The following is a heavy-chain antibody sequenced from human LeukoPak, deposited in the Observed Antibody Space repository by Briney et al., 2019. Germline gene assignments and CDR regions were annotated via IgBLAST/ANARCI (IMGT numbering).Heavy chain of an antibody. Sequence: PSQTLSLTCTVSGGSISSGNYYWSWIRQPAGKGLEWIGRIWTDGGTSYKPSLKSRVTISVDTSKNQFSLRLSSVTAADTAVYYCAVYDYVWGSYRFWGQGTLVTVSS. J-gene: IGHJ4*02. CDR3: AVYDYVWGSYRF. D-gene: IGHD3-16*02. CDR1: GGSISSGNYY. CDR2: IWTDGGT. V-gene: IGHV4-61*02.